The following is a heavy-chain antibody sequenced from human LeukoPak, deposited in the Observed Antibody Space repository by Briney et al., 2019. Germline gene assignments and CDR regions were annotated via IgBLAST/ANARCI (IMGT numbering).Heavy chain of an antibody. V-gene: IGHV4-34*01. D-gene: IGHD3-10*01. CDR1: GGSFRGYY. CDR2: VNHSGGT. J-gene: IGHJ5*02. CDR3: ARGRLLWFGELLGNWFDP. Sequence: SETLSLTCAVYGGSFRGYYWSWMREPPGKGREWSGEVNHSGGTNYNPSLKSRVTISVDTSKNQFSLKLSSVTAADTAVYYCARGRLLWFGELLGNWFDPWGQGTLVTVSS.